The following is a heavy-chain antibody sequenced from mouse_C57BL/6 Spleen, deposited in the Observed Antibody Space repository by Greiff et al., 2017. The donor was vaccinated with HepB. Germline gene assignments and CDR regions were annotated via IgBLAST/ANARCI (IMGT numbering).Heavy chain of an antibody. CDR1: GFTFSSYT. D-gene: IGHD3-3*01. Sequence: EVMLVESGGGLVKPGGSLKLSCAASGFTFSSYTMSWVRQTPEKRLEWVATISGGGGNTYYPDSVKGRFTISRDNAKNTLYLQMSSLRSEDTALYYCARLGYNAMDYWGQGTSVTVSS. CDR3: ARLGYNAMDY. V-gene: IGHV5-9*01. J-gene: IGHJ4*01. CDR2: ISGGGGNT.